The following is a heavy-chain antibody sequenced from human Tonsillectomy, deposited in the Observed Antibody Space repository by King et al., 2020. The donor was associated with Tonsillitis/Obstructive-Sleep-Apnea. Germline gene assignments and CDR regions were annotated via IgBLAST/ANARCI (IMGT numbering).Heavy chain of an antibody. J-gene: IGHJ3*02. V-gene: IGHV3-53*01. CDR2: IYSGGST. Sequence: VQLVESGGGLIQPGGSLRLSCAASGFTVSSNYMSWVRQAPGKGLEWVSVIYSGGSTYYADSVKGRFTISRDNSKNTLYLQMNSLRAEDTAVYYCARDGEDYGGNAMRAFDIWGQGEMVTVSS. D-gene: IGHD4-23*01. CDR1: GFTVSSNY. CDR3: ARDGEDYGGNAMRAFDI.